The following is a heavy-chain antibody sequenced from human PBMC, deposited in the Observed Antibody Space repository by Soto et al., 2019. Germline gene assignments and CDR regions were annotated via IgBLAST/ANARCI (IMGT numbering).Heavy chain of an antibody. CDR2: ISAYNGNT. D-gene: IGHD2-2*01. V-gene: IGHV1-18*01. CDR1: GYTFTSYG. J-gene: IGHJ6*02. Sequence: GASVKVSCKASGYTFTSYGISWVRQAPGQGLEWMGWISAYNGNTNYAQKLQGRVTMTTDTSTSTAYMELRSLRSDDTAVYYCARDMRVAFGIVVVPAAIGNYYYYGMDVWGQGTTVTVSS. CDR3: ARDMRVAFGIVVVPAAIGNYYYYGMDV.